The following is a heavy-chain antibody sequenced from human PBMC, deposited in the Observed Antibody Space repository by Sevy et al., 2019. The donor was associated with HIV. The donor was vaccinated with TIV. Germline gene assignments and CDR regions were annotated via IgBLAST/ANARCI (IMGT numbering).Heavy chain of an antibody. CDR1: GYSFTNYW. Sequence: GESLKISCKGSGYSFTNYWIAWVRQMPGKGLEWIGIIYPGDSESRYSPSFQGQVTISADKSISTAYLQWSSLKASDTVRDYCARLGSLRFLDWLPREGLTYGMDVWGQGTTVTVSS. CDR3: ARLGSLRFLDWLPREGLTYGMDV. V-gene: IGHV5-51*01. CDR2: IYPGDSES. D-gene: IGHD3-3*01. J-gene: IGHJ6*02.